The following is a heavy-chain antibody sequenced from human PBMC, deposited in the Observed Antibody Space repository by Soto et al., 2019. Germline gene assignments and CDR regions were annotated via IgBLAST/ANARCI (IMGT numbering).Heavy chain of an antibody. V-gene: IGHV4-39*07. D-gene: IGHD3-22*01. CDR1: GGSISSSSYY. J-gene: IGHJ5*02. CDR3: ARGQSYYDSSALIRTYRWFDP. CDR2: IYYSGST. Sequence: SETLSLTCTVSGGSISSSSYYWGWIRQPPGKGLEWIGSIYYSGSTNYNPSLKSRVTISVDTSKNQFSLKLSSVTAADTAVYYCARGQSYYDSSALIRTYRWFDPWGQGTQVTVSS.